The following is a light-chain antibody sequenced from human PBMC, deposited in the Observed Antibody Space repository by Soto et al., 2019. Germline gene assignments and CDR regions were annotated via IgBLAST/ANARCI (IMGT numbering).Light chain of an antibody. Sequence: QSALTQPPSASGSPGQSVTVSCTGTSSDVGAYNYVSWYQQHPGKAPKLMIFEVNKRPSGVPDRFSGSKSGNTASLTVSGLQSEDEADYYYTSFAGLNNFVVFGGGTKLTVL. CDR3: TSFAGLNNFVV. V-gene: IGLV2-8*01. CDR1: SSDVGAYNY. CDR2: EVN. J-gene: IGLJ2*01.